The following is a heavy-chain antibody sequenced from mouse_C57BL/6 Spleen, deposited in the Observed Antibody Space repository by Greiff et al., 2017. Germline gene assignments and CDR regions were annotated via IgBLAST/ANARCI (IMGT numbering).Heavy chain of an antibody. CDR2: ISRGGSYT. Sequence: EVKLVESGGDLVKPGGSLKLSCAASGFTFSSYGMSWVRQTPDKRLEWVATISRGGSYTYYPDSVKGRFTISRDNAKNTLYLQMSSLKSEDTAMYYCASGAYDGYYAWFAYWGQGTLVTVSA. V-gene: IGHV5-6*01. CDR1: GFTFSSYG. CDR3: ASGAYDGYYAWFAY. J-gene: IGHJ3*01. D-gene: IGHD2-3*01.